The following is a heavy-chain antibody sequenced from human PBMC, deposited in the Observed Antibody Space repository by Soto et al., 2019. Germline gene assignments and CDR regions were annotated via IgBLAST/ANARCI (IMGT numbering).Heavy chain of an antibody. D-gene: IGHD3-10*01. CDR1: GYTFTSYY. CDR3: ARDHRGADDPDAFDI. Sequence: GASVKVSCKASGYTFTSYYMHWVRQAPGQGLEWMGIINPSGGSTSYAQKFQGRVTMTRDTPTSTAYMELSSLRSEDTAVYYCARDHRGADDPDAFDIWGQGTMVTVSS. CDR2: INPSGGST. J-gene: IGHJ3*02. V-gene: IGHV1-46*01.